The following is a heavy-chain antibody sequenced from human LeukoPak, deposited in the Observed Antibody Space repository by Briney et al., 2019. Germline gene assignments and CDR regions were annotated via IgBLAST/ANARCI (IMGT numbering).Heavy chain of an antibody. CDR2: IKPHSGDT. V-gene: IGHV1-2*02. D-gene: IGHD1-1*01. Sequence: ASVKVSCKASGYXFTDYYLHWVRQAPGQGLEWMGWIKPHSGDTNYPQKFQGRVTMTGDPSTRTVYMELSSLTSDDTAVYYCARGTTDAYWGQGTPVTVSS. CDR3: ARGTTDAY. J-gene: IGHJ4*02. CDR1: GYXFTDYY.